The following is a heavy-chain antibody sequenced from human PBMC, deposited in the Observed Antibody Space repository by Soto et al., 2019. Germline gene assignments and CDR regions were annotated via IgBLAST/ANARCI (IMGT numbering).Heavy chain of an antibody. J-gene: IGHJ4*02. D-gene: IGHD6-13*01. Sequence: QVQLQESGPGLVKPSETLSLTCTVSGGSVSSGSYYWSWIRQPPGKGLEWIGYIYYSGSTNYNPSLKSRVTISVDTSKNQFSLKLSSVTAADTAVYYCARERGGYSRRPDWGQGTLVTVSS. CDR3: ARERGGYSRRPD. V-gene: IGHV4-61*01. CDR2: IYYSGST. CDR1: GGSVSSGSYY.